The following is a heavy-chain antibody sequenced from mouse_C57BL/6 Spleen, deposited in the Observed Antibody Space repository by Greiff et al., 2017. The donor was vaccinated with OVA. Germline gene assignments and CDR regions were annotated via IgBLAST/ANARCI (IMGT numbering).Heavy chain of an antibody. Sequence: VQVVESGAELVRPGASVTLSCKASGYTFTDYEMHWVKQTPVHGLEWIGAIDPETGGTAYNQKFTGKAILTADKSSSTAYMELRSLTSEDSAVYYCTRVYYDGSSARYFDVWGTGTTVTVSS. D-gene: IGHD1-1*01. CDR2: IDPETGGT. CDR1: GYTFTDYE. CDR3: TRVYYDGSSARYFDV. J-gene: IGHJ1*03. V-gene: IGHV1-15*01.